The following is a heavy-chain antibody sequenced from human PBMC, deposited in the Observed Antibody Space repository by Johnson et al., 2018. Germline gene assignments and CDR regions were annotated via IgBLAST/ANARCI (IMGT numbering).Heavy chain of an antibody. CDR3: ARDQGDGSIYVHYHYYGMDV. CDR2: ISNNGSII. D-gene: IGHD2-15*01. V-gene: IGHV3-11*01. CDR1: GFTFSDYY. J-gene: IGHJ6*02. Sequence: QVQLVQSGGGLVKPGGSLRLSCAASGFTFSDYYMSWIRQAPGKGLEWVSYISNNGSIIYYADSVKGRFTISRDNASLYLQMNTLRAEDTAVYYCARDQGDGSIYVHYHYYGMDVWGQGTTVTVS.